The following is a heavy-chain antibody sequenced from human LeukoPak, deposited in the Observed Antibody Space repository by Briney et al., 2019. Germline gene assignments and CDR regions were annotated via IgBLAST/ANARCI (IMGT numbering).Heavy chain of an antibody. CDR1: GYTFTGYY. J-gene: IGHJ3*02. V-gene: IGHV1-2*04. D-gene: IGHD3-10*01. CDR2: INPNSGGT. Sequence: ASVKVSCKSSGYTFTGYYIHWVRQAPGQGLERMGWINPNSGGTNYAQKFQGWVTMTRDTSISTAYMELSRLRSDDTAVYYCAREALTTLVVRGANPRRDAFDIWGQGTMVTVSS. CDR3: AREALTTLVVRGANPRRDAFDI.